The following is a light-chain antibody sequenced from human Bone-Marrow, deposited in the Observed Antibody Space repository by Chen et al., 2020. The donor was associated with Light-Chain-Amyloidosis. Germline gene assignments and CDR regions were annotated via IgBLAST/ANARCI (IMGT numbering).Light chain of an antibody. V-gene: IGKV3-20*01. CDR1: QTISSNS. J-gene: IGKJ4*01. CDR3: QQYGTSPLT. Sequence: EIVFTQSPGTLSLYAGEGANLSCRSSQTISSNSFTWYQKKFGQAPRLLIYGSSSMATGIPDRFTGSGSWTDFTLTINRLEPEDFAMYYCQQYGTSPLTFGGGTKVEIK. CDR2: GSS.